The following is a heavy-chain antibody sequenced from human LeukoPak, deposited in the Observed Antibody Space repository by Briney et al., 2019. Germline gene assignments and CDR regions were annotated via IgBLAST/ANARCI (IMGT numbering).Heavy chain of an antibody. CDR2: INSDGSIT. CDR3: ARALVVTATY. Sequence: QTGGSLRLSCAASGFTFSDYWMHWVRQAPGKGLEWVSRINSDGSITTDADSVKGRFTISRDNAKNTLYLQLNSLRAEDTGVYYCARALVVTATYWGQGTLVTVSS. CDR1: GFTFSDYW. V-gene: IGHV3-74*01. J-gene: IGHJ4*02. D-gene: IGHD2-21*02.